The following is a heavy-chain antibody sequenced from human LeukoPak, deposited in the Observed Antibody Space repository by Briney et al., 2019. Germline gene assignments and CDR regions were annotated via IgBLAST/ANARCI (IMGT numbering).Heavy chain of an antibody. CDR2: VSDTCHLR. CDR3: VKGGLRSGYSFED. D-gene: IGHD3-9*01. J-gene: IGHJ4*02. Sequence: GGALRLSCAASGFTFNTHAISWVRQAPGKGLEWVAAVSDTCHLRYSANSVKCRFAISRDNSKNTAFLQMYSLRAEDTALYYCVKGGLRSGYSFEDWGQGTLVSVSS. CDR1: GFTFNTHA. V-gene: IGHV3-23*01.